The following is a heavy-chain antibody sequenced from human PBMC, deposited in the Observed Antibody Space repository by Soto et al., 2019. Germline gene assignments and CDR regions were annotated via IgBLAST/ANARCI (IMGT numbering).Heavy chain of an antibody. CDR1: GGTFSSYA. CDR3: ARDKGGNYYDSSGYYIAAYLDY. V-gene: IGHV1-69*01. D-gene: IGHD3-22*01. CDR2: IIPIFGTA. Sequence: QVQLVQSGAEVKKPGSSVKVSCKASGGTFSSYAISWVRQAPGQGLEWMGGIIPIFGTANYAQKFQGRVTINADESTSTAYMELSSLRSEDTAVYYCARDKGGNYYDSSGYYIAAYLDYWGQGTLVTVSS. J-gene: IGHJ4*02.